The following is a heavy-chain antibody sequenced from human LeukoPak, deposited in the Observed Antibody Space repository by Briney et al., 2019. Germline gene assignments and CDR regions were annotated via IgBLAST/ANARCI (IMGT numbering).Heavy chain of an antibody. J-gene: IGHJ5*02. CDR3: ARSYSSSWWWFDP. CDR1: GGSISSYY. CDR2: IYYSGST. Sequence: SETLSLTCTVSGGSISSYYWSWIRQPPGKGPEWIGYIYYSGSTNYNPSLKSRVTISVDTSKNQFSLKLSSVTAADTAVYYCARSYSSSWWWFDPWGQGTLVTVSS. D-gene: IGHD6-13*01. V-gene: IGHV4-59*08.